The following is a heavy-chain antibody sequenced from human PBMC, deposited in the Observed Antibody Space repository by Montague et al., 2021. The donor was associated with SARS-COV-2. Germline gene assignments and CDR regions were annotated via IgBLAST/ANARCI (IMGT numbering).Heavy chain of an antibody. CDR3: ARGDTAMVRGYYYYGMDV. J-gene: IGHJ6*02. CDR2: IGTAGDT. CDR1: GFTFSSYD. Sequence: LSCAASGFTFSSYDMHWVRQATGKGPEWVSAIGTAGDTYYPGSVKGRFTISRENAKNSLYLQMNSLRAGDTAVYYCARGDTAMVRGYYYYGMDVWGQGTTVTVSS. D-gene: IGHD5-18*01. V-gene: IGHV3-13*04.